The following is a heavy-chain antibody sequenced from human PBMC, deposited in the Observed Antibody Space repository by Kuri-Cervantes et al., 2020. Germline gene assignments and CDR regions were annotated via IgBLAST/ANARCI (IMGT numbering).Heavy chain of an antibody. CDR3: ARGNPRMNDAFDI. Sequence: GESLKISCAASGFTFSSYDMHWVRQATGEGLEWVSGIGTAGDTYYPGSVKGRFTISRENAKNSMYLQMNSLRAGDTAVYYCARGNPRMNDAFDIWGQGTMVTVSS. CDR1: GFTFSSYD. CDR2: IGTAGDT. J-gene: IGHJ3*02. V-gene: IGHV3-13*01. D-gene: IGHD2/OR15-2a*01.